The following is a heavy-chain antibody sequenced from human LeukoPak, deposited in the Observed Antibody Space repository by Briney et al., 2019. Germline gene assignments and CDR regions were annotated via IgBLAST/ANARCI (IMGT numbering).Heavy chain of an antibody. CDR3: ANKVYCSTTSCYHAGY. D-gene: IGHD2-2*01. V-gene: IGHV4-4*02. J-gene: IGHJ4*02. CDR1: GESISSSNW. Sequence: SETLSLTCAVSGESISSSNWWSWVRQAPGKGLEWIGEIYHSGTTNYNPSLKSRVTISFDTSKNQFSLNLRSVTAADTAVYYCANKVYCSTTSCYHAGYWGQGTLVTVSS. CDR2: IYHSGTT.